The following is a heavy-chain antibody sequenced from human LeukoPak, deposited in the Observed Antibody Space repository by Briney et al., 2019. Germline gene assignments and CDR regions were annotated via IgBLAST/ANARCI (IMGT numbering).Heavy chain of an antibody. CDR1: GFTFSSYG. CDR3: AKNGDRGAYCSGGSCYPYYYYYIDV. J-gene: IGHJ6*03. D-gene: IGHD2-15*01. V-gene: IGHV3-23*01. Sequence: GGSLRLSCALSGFTFSSYGVRWVRQAPGEGLGWVSAIISTGGTTYYADSVEGRFTISRANSKNTLYLPMNSLRAEDTAIYYCAKNGDRGAYCSGGSCYPYYYYYIDVWGKGKPVTMSS. CDR2: IISTGGTT.